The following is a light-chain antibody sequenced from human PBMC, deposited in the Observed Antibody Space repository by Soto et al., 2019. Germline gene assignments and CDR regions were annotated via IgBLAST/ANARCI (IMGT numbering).Light chain of an antibody. CDR3: SSYRRGSMVV. V-gene: IGLV2-18*02. CDR1: SSDVGGYNR. CDR2: EVT. J-gene: IGLJ3*02. Sequence: QSALTQPPSVSGSPGQSVTISCTGSSSDVGGYNRVSWYQQSPGTAPKLMISEVTHRASGAPDRFSGSKSGNPASLTISGLQADDEADYYCSSYRRGSMVVFGGGTQLTVL.